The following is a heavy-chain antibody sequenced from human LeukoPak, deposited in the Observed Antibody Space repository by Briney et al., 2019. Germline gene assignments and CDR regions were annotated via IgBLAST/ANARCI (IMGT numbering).Heavy chain of an antibody. J-gene: IGHJ4*02. CDR1: GYTFTGYY. CDR3: ATARGIVGARYNPHVY. Sequence: ASVKVSCKASGYTFTGYYMHWVRQAPGQGLEWMGWINPNSGGTNYAQKFQGRVTMTRDTSISTAYMELSRLRSDDTAVYYCATARGIVGARYNPHVYWGQGTLVTVSS. V-gene: IGHV1-2*02. CDR2: INPNSGGT. D-gene: IGHD1-26*01.